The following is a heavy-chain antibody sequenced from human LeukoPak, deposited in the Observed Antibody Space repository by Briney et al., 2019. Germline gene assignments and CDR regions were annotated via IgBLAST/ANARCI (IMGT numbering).Heavy chain of an antibody. CDR3: AKSGYSSDWTDLDY. J-gene: IGHJ4*02. CDR2: ISGSGGST. Sequence: GGSLRLSCAASGFTFSSYAMSWVRQAPGKGLEWVSAISGSGGSTYYADSVKGRFTISRDNSKYTLYLQMNSLRAEDTAVYYCAKSGYSSDWTDLDYWGQGTLVTVSS. CDR1: GFTFSSYA. D-gene: IGHD6-19*01. V-gene: IGHV3-23*01.